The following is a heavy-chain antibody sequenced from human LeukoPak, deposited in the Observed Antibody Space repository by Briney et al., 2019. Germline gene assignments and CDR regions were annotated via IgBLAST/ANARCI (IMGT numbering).Heavy chain of an antibody. V-gene: IGHV1-18*01. D-gene: IGHD3-22*01. CDR2: ISAYNGNK. Sequence: GASVKVSCKASGYTFTSYGISWGRQAPGQGRERRGWISAYNGNKNYAQKLQGRVTITTSTSTSTAYMELRSLRSDDTAVYYCARSDGYYDSSGKYYFDYWGQGTLVTVSS. CDR3: ARSDGYYDSSGKYYFDY. J-gene: IGHJ4*02. CDR1: GYTFTSYG.